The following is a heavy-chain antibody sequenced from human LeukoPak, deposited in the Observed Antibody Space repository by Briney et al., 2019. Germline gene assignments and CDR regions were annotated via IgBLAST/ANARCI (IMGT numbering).Heavy chain of an antibody. CDR1: GFTFSSYA. CDR2: ISYDGSNK. D-gene: IGHD5-18*01. CDR3: ARGLGYSYGACAY. J-gene: IGHJ4*02. V-gene: IGHV3-30*01. Sequence: GGSLRLSCAASGFTFSSYAMHWVRQAPGKGLEWVAVISYDGSNKYYADSVKGRFTISRDNSKNTLYLQMNSLRAEDTAVYYCARGLGYSYGACAYWGQGTLVTVSS.